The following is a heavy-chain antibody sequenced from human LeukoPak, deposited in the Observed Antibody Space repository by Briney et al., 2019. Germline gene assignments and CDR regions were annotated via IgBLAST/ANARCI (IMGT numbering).Heavy chain of an antibody. CDR2: INSDGSST. V-gene: IGHV3-74*01. CDR1: GFTFSSYW. CDR3: AKSSGWFLDY. J-gene: IGHJ4*02. D-gene: IGHD6-19*01. Sequence: QSGGSLRLSCAASGFTFSSYWMHWVRQAPGKGLVWVSRINSDGSSTSYADSVKGRFTISRDNAKNTLYLQMNSLRDEDTAVYFCAKSSGWFLDYWGQGTLVTVSS.